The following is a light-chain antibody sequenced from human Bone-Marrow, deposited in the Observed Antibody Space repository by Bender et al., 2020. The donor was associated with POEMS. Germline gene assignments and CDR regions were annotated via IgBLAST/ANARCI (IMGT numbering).Light chain of an antibody. V-gene: IGLV1-44*01. CDR1: SSNIGAHA. CDR3: AVWDDSLNGWV. J-gene: IGLJ3*02. Sequence: QSVLTQPPSASGTPGQRVTIPCSGGSSNIGAHAVNGYQHLPGRAPALLIYSSHRRPSEVPDRFSGSRSGTSASLAISGLQSEDEADYCCAVWDDSLNGWVFGGGTKLTVL. CDR2: SSH.